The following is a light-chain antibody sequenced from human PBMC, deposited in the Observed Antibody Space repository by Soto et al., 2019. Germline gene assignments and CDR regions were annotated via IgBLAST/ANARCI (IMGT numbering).Light chain of an antibody. Sequence: EIMMTQSPATLSASPGESATLSCRASQSVRNNLACYQHKPGQAPRLLMYYSSTRATGIPARFSGSGSGTEFTLTISSLQSEDFALSYYQQYNDWPPITFGQGTRLEIK. CDR1: QSVRNN. CDR2: YSS. J-gene: IGKJ5*01. CDR3: QQYNDWPPIT. V-gene: IGKV3-15*01.